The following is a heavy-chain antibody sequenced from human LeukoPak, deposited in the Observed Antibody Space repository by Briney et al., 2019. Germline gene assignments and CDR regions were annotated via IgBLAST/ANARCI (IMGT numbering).Heavy chain of an antibody. J-gene: IGHJ4*02. CDR1: GGSFSAYY. V-gene: IGHV4-34*01. Sequence: PSETLSLTCAVYGGSFSAYYWSWIRQPPGKGLEWIGEINHSGSTNYNPSLKSRVTISVDTSKNQFSLKLSSVTAADTAVYYCASRTRRINMITFGGVIVSWGQGTLVTVSS. CDR2: INHSGST. D-gene: IGHD3-16*02. CDR3: ASRTRRINMITFGGVIVS.